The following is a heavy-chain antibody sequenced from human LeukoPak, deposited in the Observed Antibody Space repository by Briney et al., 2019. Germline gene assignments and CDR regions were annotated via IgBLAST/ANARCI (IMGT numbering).Heavy chain of an antibody. V-gene: IGHV4-59*01. D-gene: IGHD3-10*01. CDR1: GGSISSYY. CDR2: IYYSGST. J-gene: IGHJ6*02. CDR3: ARVKGSGSYYGQDYGMDV. Sequence: PSESLSLTCTVSGGSISSYYWSWIRQPPGKGLEWLGYIYYSGSTNYNPPLKSRVTISVDTSKNQFSLKLSSVTAADTAVYYCARVKGSGSYYGQDYGMDVWGQGTTVTVSS.